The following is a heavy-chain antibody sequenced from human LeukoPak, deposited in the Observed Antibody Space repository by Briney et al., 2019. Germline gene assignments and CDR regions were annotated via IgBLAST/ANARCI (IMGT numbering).Heavy chain of an antibody. J-gene: IGHJ4*02. CDR1: GCTISSYF. V-gene: IGHV4-59*08. D-gene: IGHD1-1*01. CDR2: IPYSGST. CDR3: GRGYAPVY. Sequence: PSETLSLTCAVSGCTISSYFWSWIRQPPGKGLEWIGFIPYSGSTNYNPSLKSRVTISVDTSKNQFSLKLTSVTAADTAVYYCGRGYAPVYWGQGTLVTVSS.